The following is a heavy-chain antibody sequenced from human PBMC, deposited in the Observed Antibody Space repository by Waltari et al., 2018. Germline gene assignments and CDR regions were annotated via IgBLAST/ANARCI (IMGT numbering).Heavy chain of an antibody. CDR1: GGSFSGYY. V-gene: IGHV4-34*01. Sequence: QVQLQQWGAGLLKPSETLSLTCAVYGGSFSGYYWSWIRQPPGKGREWIGESTHRGRTNCNRSLKSRVTISVDTSKNQFSLKLSSVTAADTAVYYCARALDVLRYFDWLFGNWFDPWGQGTLVTVSS. CDR2: STHRGRT. J-gene: IGHJ5*02. CDR3: ARALDVLRYFDWLFGNWFDP. D-gene: IGHD3-9*01.